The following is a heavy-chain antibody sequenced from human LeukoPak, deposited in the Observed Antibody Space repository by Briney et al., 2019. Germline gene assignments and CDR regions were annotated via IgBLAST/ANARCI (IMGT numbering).Heavy chain of an antibody. V-gene: IGHV3-53*01. CDR1: GFTVSSNY. CDR3: AREWGNSYMDV. J-gene: IGHJ6*03. Sequence: GGSLRLSCAASGFTVSSNYMSWVRQAPGKGLEWVSVIYSGGSTYYADSVKGRFTISRDNSKNTLYLQMSSLRAEDTAVYYCAREWGNSYMDVWGKGTTVTVSS. D-gene: IGHD2/OR15-2a*01. CDR2: IYSGGST.